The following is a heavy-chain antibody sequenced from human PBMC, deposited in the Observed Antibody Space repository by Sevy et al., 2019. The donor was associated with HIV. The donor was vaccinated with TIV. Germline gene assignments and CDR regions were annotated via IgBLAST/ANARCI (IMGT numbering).Heavy chain of an antibody. D-gene: IGHD5-12*01. CDR3: ASQRGGYERLYYFDS. Sequence: GGSLRLSCVASGFTESMNWVRQAPGKGVEWVSYISDSSATIHYADSVKGRFTISRENDKNSLYLQMNTLRAEDTAVYYCASQRGGYERLYYFDSWGQGTLVTVSS. V-gene: IGHV3-48*01. CDR2: ISDSSATI. CDR1: GFTES. J-gene: IGHJ4*02.